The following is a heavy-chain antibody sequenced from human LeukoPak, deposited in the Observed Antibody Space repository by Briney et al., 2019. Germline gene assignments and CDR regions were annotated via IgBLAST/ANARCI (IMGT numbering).Heavy chain of an antibody. V-gene: IGHV4-59*01. CDR2: IDDSGNT. CDR3: ARSDYHNSGSHTVFDAFDI. Sequence: SEALSLTCTVSGGSISRYYWSWIRRPPGKGLEWIGYIDDSGNTNYNPSLKSQVTISVDKSKNQFSLKLSFVTAADTAMYYCARSDYHNSGSHTVFDAFDIWGQGTRVTVSS. J-gene: IGHJ3*02. D-gene: IGHD3-10*01. CDR1: GGSISRYY.